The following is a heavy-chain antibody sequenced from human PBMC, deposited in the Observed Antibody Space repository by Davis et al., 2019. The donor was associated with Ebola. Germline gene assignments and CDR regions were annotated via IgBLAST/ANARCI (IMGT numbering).Heavy chain of an antibody. V-gene: IGHV4-39*07. J-gene: IGHJ6*04. Sequence: MPSETLSLTCTVSGGSISSSGYYWSWIRQPPGKGLEWIGEINHSGSTNYNPSLKSRVTISVDTSKNQFSLKLSSVTAADTAVYYCARVDWYYDFWNGYRGPNYYGMDVWGKGTTVTVSS. CDR1: GGSISSSGYY. CDR3: ARVDWYYDFWNGYRGPNYYGMDV. D-gene: IGHD3-3*01. CDR2: INHSGST.